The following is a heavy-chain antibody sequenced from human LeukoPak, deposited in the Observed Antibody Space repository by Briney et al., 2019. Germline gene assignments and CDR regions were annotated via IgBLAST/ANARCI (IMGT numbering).Heavy chain of an antibody. J-gene: IGHJ4*02. V-gene: IGHV3-30*04. CDR3: ASGRGGHYYGSGTLDY. Sequence: GGSLRLSCAASGFTFSNYAMSWVRQAPGKGLEWVAVISYDGSNKYYADSVKGRFTISRDNSKNTLYLQMNSLRAEDTAVYYCASGRGGHYYGSGTLDYWGQGTLVTVSS. CDR2: ISYDGSNK. CDR1: GFTFSNYA. D-gene: IGHD3-10*01.